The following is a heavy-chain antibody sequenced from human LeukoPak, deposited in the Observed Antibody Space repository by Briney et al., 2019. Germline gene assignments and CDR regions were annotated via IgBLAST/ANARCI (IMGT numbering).Heavy chain of an antibody. CDR2: INPNSGGT. D-gene: IGHD3-22*01. Sequence: ASVKVSCKASGYTFTGYYMHWARQAPGQGLEWMGWINPNSGGTNYAQKFQGRVTMTRDTSISTAYMELSRLRSDDTALYYCARGAHYHDSSEGYDYWGQGTLVTVSS. J-gene: IGHJ4*02. V-gene: IGHV1-2*02. CDR1: GYTFTGYY. CDR3: ARGAHYHDSSEGYDY.